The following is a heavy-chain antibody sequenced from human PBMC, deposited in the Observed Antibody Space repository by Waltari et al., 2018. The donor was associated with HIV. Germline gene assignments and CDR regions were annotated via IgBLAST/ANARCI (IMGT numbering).Heavy chain of an antibody. CDR3: ARRGAWGLGGMDV. CDR2: RSGYKGKT. CDR1: GYTFPSYG. D-gene: IGHD3-16*01. V-gene: IGHV1-18*01. Sequence: QVQLVQSGAEVKKPGASVKVSCKASGYTFPSYGISWVRQAPGQGLEWMGWRSGYKGKTNAAQKCQGRVTMTTDTSTSTAYMERRSRRADDTAGYYWARRGAWGLGGMDVWGQGTTVTVSS. J-gene: IGHJ6*02.